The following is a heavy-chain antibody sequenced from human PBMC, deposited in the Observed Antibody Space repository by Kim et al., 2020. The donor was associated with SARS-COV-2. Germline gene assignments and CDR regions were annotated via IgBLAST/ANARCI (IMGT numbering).Heavy chain of an antibody. V-gene: IGHV3-11*01. J-gene: IGHJ4*02. CDR3: AREPPLYSPASVFYDH. CDR2: ISPRGDIQ. Sequence: GGSLRLSCAASGFTFSDYYMAWIRHIPGRGLDWVSQISPRGDIQQYPDSVKGRFIISRDNAKKSVYLQMSSLEAEDTAIYYCAREPPLYSPASVFYDHWGQAILVTVSS. D-gene: IGHD3-3*01. CDR1: GFTFSDYY.